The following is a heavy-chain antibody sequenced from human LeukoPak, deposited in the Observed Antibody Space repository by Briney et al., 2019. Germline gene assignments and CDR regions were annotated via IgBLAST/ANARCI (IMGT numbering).Heavy chain of an antibody. CDR1: GFTFSSYS. J-gene: IGHJ4*02. CDR2: ITSSSSSM. Sequence: GGSLRLSCAASGFTFSSYSMNWVRQAPGKGLEWISYITSSSSSMYYADSVKGRFTISRDNAKNSLYLQMNSLRAEDTAVYYGXXVXXSYGDSAYWGQGTLVTVSS. V-gene: IGHV3-48*04. CDR3: XXVXXSYGDSAY. D-gene: IGHD4-17*01.